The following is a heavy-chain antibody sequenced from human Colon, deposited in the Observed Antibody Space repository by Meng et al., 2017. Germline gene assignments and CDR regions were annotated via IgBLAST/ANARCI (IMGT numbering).Heavy chain of an antibody. Sequence: QGQLQESGPGLVKPSGTLSLTCSVSGASVTNDNWWSWVRQPPGKGLEWIGEIHHSETTNYNPSLESRVTISIDNSKNQFSLKLDSVTAADTAVYYCARVTYDDSRGYYGTDYWGQGTLVTVSS. CDR1: GASVTNDNW. CDR3: ARVTYDDSRGYYGTDY. D-gene: IGHD3-22*01. CDR2: IHHSETT. J-gene: IGHJ4*02. V-gene: IGHV4-4*02.